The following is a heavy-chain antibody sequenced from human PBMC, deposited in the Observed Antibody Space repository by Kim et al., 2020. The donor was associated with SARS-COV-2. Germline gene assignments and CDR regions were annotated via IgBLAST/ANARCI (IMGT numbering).Heavy chain of an antibody. Sequence: SETLSLTCTVSGGSISSYYWSWIRQPPGKGLEWIGYIYYSGSTNYNPSLKSRVTISVDTSKNKFSLKLSSVTAADTAVYYCARHPRRWLQPPYYYYYGMDVWGQGTTVTVSS. CDR3: ARHPRRWLQPPYYYYYGMDV. CDR1: GGSISSYY. V-gene: IGHV4-59*08. D-gene: IGHD5-12*01. J-gene: IGHJ6*02. CDR2: IYYSGST.